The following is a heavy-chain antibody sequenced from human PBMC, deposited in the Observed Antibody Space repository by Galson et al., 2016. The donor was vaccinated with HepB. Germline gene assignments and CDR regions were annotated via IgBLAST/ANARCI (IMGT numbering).Heavy chain of an antibody. CDR3: ARGRRVRGVHTRFNWIDP. J-gene: IGHJ5*02. D-gene: IGHD3-10*01. CDR1: GGPFSGYY. Sequence: SETLSLTCAVYGGPFSGYYWTWIRQPPGKGLEWIGEINESGNTKYIPSLKSRITISVDTSKNQFSLKLSYVTAADTAVYYCARGRRVRGVHTRFNWIDPWGQGSLVTVSS. CDR2: INESGNT. V-gene: IGHV4-34*01.